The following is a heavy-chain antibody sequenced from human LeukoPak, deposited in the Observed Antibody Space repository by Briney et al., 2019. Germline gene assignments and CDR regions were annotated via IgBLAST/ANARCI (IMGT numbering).Heavy chain of an antibody. V-gene: IGHV3-23*01. J-gene: IGHJ4*02. D-gene: IGHD3-16*02. CDR2: ISGSGGST. CDR1: GFTFSSYA. Sequence: PGGSLRLSCAASGFTFSSYAMSWVRQAPGKGLEWVSAISGSGGSTYYADSVKGRFTISRDNSKNTLYLQMNSLRAEDTAVYYCAKDDDYIWGSYRYRKGYFDYWGQGTLVTVSS. CDR3: AKDDDYIWGSYRYRKGYFDY.